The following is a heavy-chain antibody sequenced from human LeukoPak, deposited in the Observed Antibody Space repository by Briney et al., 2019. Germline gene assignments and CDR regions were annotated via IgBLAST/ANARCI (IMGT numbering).Heavy chain of an antibody. D-gene: IGHD6-19*01. Sequence: SETLSLTCTVSGGSISSYYWSWIRQPPGKGLEWIGYIYYSGSTNYNPSLKSRVTISVDTSKNQFSLKLSSVTAADTAVYYCARAVVVAGRDAFDIWGQGTMVTVSS. CDR2: IYYSGST. J-gene: IGHJ3*02. CDR3: ARAVVVAGRDAFDI. V-gene: IGHV4-59*01. CDR1: GGSISSYY.